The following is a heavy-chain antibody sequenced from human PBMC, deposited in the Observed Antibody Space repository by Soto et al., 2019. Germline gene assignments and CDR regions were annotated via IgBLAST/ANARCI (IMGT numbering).Heavy chain of an antibody. CDR2: IDSGDGTT. Sequence: QVQLVESGGGLVKPGGSLRLSCTGSGFDFGDYYMSWIRQAPGKGLEWVSYIDSGDGTTYYTDSVKGRFTISRDNAKKTVYLQMSSLRVEDTALYYCVRPYYSSSWFHFDRWGQGTLVTVSS. CDR3: VRPYYSSSWFHFDR. V-gene: IGHV3-11*01. CDR1: GFDFGDYY. J-gene: IGHJ4*02. D-gene: IGHD6-13*01.